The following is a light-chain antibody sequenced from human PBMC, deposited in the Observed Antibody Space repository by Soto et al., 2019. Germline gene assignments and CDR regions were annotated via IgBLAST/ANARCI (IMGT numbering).Light chain of an antibody. J-gene: IGLJ2*01. CDR3: QTWGTGFQV. CDR2: VNSDGSH. CDR1: IGHTTYA. Sequence: QLVLSQSPSASASLGASVKLTCTLTIGHTTYAIAWHQQRPEKGPRFLMKVNSDGSHDKGDGIPDRFSGSSSGAERYLTISGLQSEDEADYYCQTWGTGFQVFGGGTQLTVL. V-gene: IGLV4-69*01.